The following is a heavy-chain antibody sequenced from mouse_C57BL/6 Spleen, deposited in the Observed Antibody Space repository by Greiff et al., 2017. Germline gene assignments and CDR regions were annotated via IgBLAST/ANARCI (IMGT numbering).Heavy chain of an antibody. CDR3: ARDGDYGSSPWYFDY. CDR2: ISDGGSYT. Sequence: EVKLMESGGGLVKPGGSLKLSCAASGFTFSSYAMSWVRQTPEKRLEWVATISDGGSYTYYPDNVKGRFTISRDNAKNNLYLQMSHLKSEDTAMYYCARDGDYGSSPWYFDYWGQGTTLTVSS. J-gene: IGHJ2*01. D-gene: IGHD1-1*01. CDR1: GFTFSSYA. V-gene: IGHV5-4*01.